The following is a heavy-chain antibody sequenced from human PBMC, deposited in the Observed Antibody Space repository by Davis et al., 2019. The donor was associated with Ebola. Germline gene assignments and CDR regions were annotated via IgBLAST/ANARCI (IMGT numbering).Heavy chain of an antibody. J-gene: IGHJ1*01. Sequence: SETLSLTCTVSGGSISHYYWSWIRPPPGKGLEWIGYIYYSGSTTSNPSLKRRVTISVDTSKNQFSLKLSSVTAADTAVYYCAREGPCSGGSCYFPEWGQGTLVTVSS. CDR2: IYYSGST. V-gene: IGHV4-59*01. D-gene: IGHD2-15*01. CDR3: AREGPCSGGSCYFPE. CDR1: GGSISHYY.